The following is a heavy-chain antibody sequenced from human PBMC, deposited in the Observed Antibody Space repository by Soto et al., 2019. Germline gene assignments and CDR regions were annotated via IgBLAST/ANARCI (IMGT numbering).Heavy chain of an antibody. Sequence: QVQLQESGPGLVKPSETLSLTCSVSGDSVNNYYWSWIRQPPGKGLEWIGHIYYTGDTKSNPSLKNRVTISLDTSKNHFSLRLSSVTAADTAVYYCARDYYGTGSYYMGYYYYYGMDVWGQGTTVTVS. CDR3: ARDYYGTGSYYMGYYYYYGMDV. D-gene: IGHD3-10*01. V-gene: IGHV4-59*02. CDR1: GDSVNNYY. CDR2: IYYTGDT. J-gene: IGHJ6*02.